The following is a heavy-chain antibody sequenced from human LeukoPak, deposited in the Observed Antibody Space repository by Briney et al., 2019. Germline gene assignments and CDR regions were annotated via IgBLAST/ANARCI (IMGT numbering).Heavy chain of an antibody. Sequence: ASGTLSCTASGSTFTSYGISWVRQAPGQGLGWRGWFSAYIGNTNYAQKLKGRVTMTTDTSTSTAYMELRSLRSDDTAVYYCARSEALRWPIDVWGQGTTVTVSS. CDR1: GSTFTSYG. D-gene: IGHD4-23*01. J-gene: IGHJ6*02. V-gene: IGHV1-18*04. CDR2: FSAYIGNT. CDR3: ARSEALRWPIDV.